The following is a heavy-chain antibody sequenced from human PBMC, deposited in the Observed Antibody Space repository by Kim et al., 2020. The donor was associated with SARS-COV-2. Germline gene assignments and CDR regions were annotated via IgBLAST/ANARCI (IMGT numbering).Heavy chain of an antibody. CDR1: GGSISSGGYY. Sequence: SETLSLTCTVSGGSISSGGYYWSWIRQHPGKGLEWTGYIYYSGSTYYNPSLKSRVTISVDTSKNQFSLKLSSVTAADTAVYYCASDQPRLRAYDFWSGYYGNYVMDVWGQGTAVSVSS. D-gene: IGHD3-3*01. J-gene: IGHJ6*02. V-gene: IGHV4-31*03. CDR3: ASDQPRLRAYDFWSGYYGNYVMDV. CDR2: IYYSGST.